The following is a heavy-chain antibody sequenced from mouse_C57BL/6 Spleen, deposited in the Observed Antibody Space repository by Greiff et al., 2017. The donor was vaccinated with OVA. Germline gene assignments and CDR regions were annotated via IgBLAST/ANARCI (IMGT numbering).Heavy chain of an antibody. CDR1: GYAFSSSW. CDR3: ARGTTVRYFDY. Sequence: VQLQESGPELVKPGASVKISCTASGYAFSSSWMNWVRQRPGKGLAWVGRIYTGAGATNYNGKLKGKATLTADKSSSTADMQLSSLTSEDSAVYFYARGTTVRYFDYWGQGTTLTVSS. D-gene: IGHD1-1*01. J-gene: IGHJ2*01. CDR2: IYTGAGAT. V-gene: IGHV1-82*01.